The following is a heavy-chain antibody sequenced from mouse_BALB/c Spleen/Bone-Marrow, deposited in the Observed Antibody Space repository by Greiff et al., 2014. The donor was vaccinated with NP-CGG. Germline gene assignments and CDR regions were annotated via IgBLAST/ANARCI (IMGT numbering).Heavy chain of an antibody. CDR2: IDPANGNT. D-gene: IGHD2-2*01. Sequence: EVQLQQSGAELVKPGASVKLSCTASGFNIKDTYMHWVKQRPEQGLEWIGRIDPANGNTKYDPKFQGKATITADTSSNTAYLQLSSLTSEDTAVYYRARWLRRYYAMDYWGQGTSVTVSS. J-gene: IGHJ4*01. CDR3: ARWLRRYYAMDY. V-gene: IGHV14-3*02. CDR1: GFNIKDTY.